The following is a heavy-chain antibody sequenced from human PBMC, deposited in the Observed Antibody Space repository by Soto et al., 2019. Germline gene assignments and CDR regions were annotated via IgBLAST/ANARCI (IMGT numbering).Heavy chain of an antibody. J-gene: IGHJ3*01. V-gene: IGHV3-23*01. CDR3: AILGGTYYAFDF. CDR2: VGPRGRDT. D-gene: IGHD1-26*01. CDR1: GFTINSHA. Sequence: LRLSCAVSGFTINSHAMGWVRQAPGKGLEWVSAVGPRGRDTYYADSVKGRFTISRDNSKNTVSLQMNSLRAEDTAVYYCAILGGTYYAFDFWGQGTLVT.